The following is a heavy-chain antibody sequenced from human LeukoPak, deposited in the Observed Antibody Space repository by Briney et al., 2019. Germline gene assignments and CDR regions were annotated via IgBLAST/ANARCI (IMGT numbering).Heavy chain of an antibody. D-gene: IGHD2-2*01. V-gene: IGHV4-4*07. CDR2: IYTSGST. CDR1: GGSISSYY. J-gene: IGHJ5*02. Sequence: SETLSLTCTVSGGSISSYYWSWIRQPAGKGLEWIGRIYTSGSTNYNPSLKSRVTMSVDTSKNQFSLKLSSATAADTAVYYCARDQLVVVPAANNWFDPWGQGTLVTVSS. CDR3: ARDQLVVVPAANNWFDP.